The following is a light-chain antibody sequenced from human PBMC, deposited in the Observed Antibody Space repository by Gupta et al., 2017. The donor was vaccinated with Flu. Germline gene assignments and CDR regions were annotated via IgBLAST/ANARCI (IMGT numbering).Light chain of an antibody. V-gene: IGKV3-20*01. CDR3: QQDCTSLS. Sequence: EIVLTQSPGTLSLSPGDRATLSCRASQSVSRNYLAWYQQKPGQAPRLLIYDASNRATGIPDRFSGSGSGTDFTLISNRLEPEDFAVYHWQQDCTSLSFGGGTKVEIK. J-gene: IGKJ4*01. CDR1: QSVSRNY. CDR2: DAS.